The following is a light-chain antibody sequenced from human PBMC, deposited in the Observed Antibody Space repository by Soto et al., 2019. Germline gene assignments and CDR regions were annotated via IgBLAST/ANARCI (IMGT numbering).Light chain of an antibody. V-gene: IGLV2-23*02. J-gene: IGLJ1*01. Sequence: QSVLTQPASVSGSPGQSITISCTGTSSDVGSYDLVSWYQQHPGKAPKVVIYEVTKRPSGVSNRFSGSKSGNTASLTISGLQTEDEADYYSCSYAGRSTPLYVFGAGTKVTVL. CDR1: SSDVGSYDL. CDR2: EVT. CDR3: CSYAGRSTPLYV.